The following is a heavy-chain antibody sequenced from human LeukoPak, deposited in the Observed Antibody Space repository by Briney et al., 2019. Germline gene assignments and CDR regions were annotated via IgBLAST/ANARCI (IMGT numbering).Heavy chain of an antibody. CDR2: ISYDGSHQ. D-gene: IGHD1-26*01. Sequence: GRSLRLSYAASGFTFSHYAMHWVRQAPGKGLEWVAVISYDGSHQYSADSVKGRLTISRDNSRHTLYLQMNSLRPEDTAVYYCARARNGTLKYWGQGTLVTVSS. CDR1: GFTFSHYA. V-gene: IGHV3-30*01. J-gene: IGHJ4*02. CDR3: ARARNGTLKY.